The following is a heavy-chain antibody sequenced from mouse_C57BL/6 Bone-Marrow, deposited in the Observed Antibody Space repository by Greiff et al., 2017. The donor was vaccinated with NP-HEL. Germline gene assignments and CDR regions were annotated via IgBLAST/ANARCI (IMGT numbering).Heavy chain of an antibody. Sequence: VQLQQPGAELVMPGASVKLSCKASGYTFTSYWMHWVKQRPGQGLEWIGEIDPSDSYTNYNQKFKGKSTLTVDKSSSTAYMQRSSLTSEDAAVYYCAREAQATPYAMDYWGQGTSVTVSS. CDR3: AREAQATPYAMDY. V-gene: IGHV1-69*01. CDR2: IDPSDSYT. J-gene: IGHJ4*01. D-gene: IGHD3-2*02. CDR1: GYTFTSYW.